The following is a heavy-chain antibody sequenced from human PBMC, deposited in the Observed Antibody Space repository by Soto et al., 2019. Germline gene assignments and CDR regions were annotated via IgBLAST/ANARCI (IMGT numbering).Heavy chain of an antibody. CDR1: GYSFTSYG. CDR3: ARDDLRVFDP. J-gene: IGHJ5*02. V-gene: IGHV1-18*04. CDR2: ISAYNGNT. D-gene: IGHD3-3*01. Sequence: ASVKVSCKASGYSFTSYGFTWVRRAPGQGIEWMRWISAYNGNTKYAQKLQGRVTMTTDTSTSTTYMELRSLRSDDTAVYYCARDDLRVFDPWGQGTLVTVSS.